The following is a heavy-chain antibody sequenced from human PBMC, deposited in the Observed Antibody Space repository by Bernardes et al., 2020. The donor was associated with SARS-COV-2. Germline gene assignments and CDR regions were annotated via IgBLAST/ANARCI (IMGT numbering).Heavy chain of an antibody. J-gene: IGHJ5*02. CDR3: ARGSGTTYYTLFDT. V-gene: IGHV4-34*01. CDR2: IKHSGDT. D-gene: IGHD4-17*01. CDR1: GVSSSVFD. Sequence: SETLSLTCDVFGVSSSVFDWSWVRQAPGKGLEWIGEIKHSGDTTYNPSLESRLMISIDASKNLLSLKLFSVTAADTATYFCARGSGTTYYTLFDTWGQGALVTVSS.